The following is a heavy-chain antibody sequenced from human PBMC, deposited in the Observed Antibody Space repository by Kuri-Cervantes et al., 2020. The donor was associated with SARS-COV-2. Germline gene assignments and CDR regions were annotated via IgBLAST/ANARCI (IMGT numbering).Heavy chain of an antibody. Sequence: GESLKISCAASGFIFSDYYMTWIRQPPGKGLEWVSYISSSGSAINYTDSVKGRFTISRDNSKNTLYLQMNSLRAEDTAVYYCARGYCSSTSCYTSGDGAFDIWGQGTMVTVSS. V-gene: IGHV3-11*04. CDR1: GFIFSDYY. D-gene: IGHD2-2*02. CDR3: ARGYCSSTSCYTSGDGAFDI. J-gene: IGHJ3*02. CDR2: ISSSGSAI.